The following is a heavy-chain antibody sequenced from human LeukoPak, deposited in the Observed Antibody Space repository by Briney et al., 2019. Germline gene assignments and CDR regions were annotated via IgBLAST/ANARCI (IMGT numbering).Heavy chain of an antibody. D-gene: IGHD1-20*01. J-gene: IGHJ4*02. CDR3: AKDRGSGYNWNDVLDY. Sequence: GGSLRLSCVASGFTVSDAYMSWVRQAPREGLEWVAVISYDVSDKYYVDSVKGRFTISRDTSKNTLYLQMRSLRAEDTAVYYCAKDRGSGYNWNDVLDYWGQGTLVTVSS. V-gene: IGHV3-30*18. CDR1: GFTVSDAY. CDR2: ISYDVSDK.